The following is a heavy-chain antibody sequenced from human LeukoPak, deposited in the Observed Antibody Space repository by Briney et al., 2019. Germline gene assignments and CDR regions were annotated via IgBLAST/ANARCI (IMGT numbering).Heavy chain of an antibody. D-gene: IGHD2-2*01. CDR3: ARLVPATAMPGGYFDY. CDR2: IYYSGST. V-gene: IGHV4-39*07. Sequence: SETLSLTCTVSGGSISSSSYYWGWIRQPPGKGLEWIGSIYYSGSTYYNPSLKSRVTISVDTSKNQFSLKLSSVTAADTAVYYCARLVPATAMPGGYFDYWGQGTLVTVSS. CDR1: GGSISSSSYY. J-gene: IGHJ4*02.